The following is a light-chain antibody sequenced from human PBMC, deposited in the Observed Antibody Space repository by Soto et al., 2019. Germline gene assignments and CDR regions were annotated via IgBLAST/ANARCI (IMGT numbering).Light chain of an antibody. J-gene: IGLJ1*01. CDR2: EVS. V-gene: IGLV2-8*01. Sequence: QSALTQPPYASGYPGQSVTISCTGTSSDIGGYNYVSWYQQHPGKAPKLMIYEVSKRPSGVPDRFSGSKSGNTASLTVSGLQAEDEADYYCSSYAGSNNYVFGSGTKVTVL. CDR3: SSYAGSNNYV. CDR1: SSDIGGYNY.